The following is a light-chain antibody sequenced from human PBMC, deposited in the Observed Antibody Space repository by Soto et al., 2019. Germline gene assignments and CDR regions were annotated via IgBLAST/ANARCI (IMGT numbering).Light chain of an antibody. CDR1: QSISSD. Sequence: EVVMTQSPATLSVSPGERATLSCRASQSISSDLAWYQQKPGQAPRLLIYGASTRASDIPARFSGSGSVTEFTLTISSLQSEDFAVYYCQQYNNWPPWTFGQGTKVEFK. CDR2: GAS. V-gene: IGKV3-15*01. J-gene: IGKJ1*01. CDR3: QQYNNWPPWT.